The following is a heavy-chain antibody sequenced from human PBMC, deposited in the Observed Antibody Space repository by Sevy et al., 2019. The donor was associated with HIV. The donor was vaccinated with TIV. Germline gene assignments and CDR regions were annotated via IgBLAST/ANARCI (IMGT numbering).Heavy chain of an antibody. J-gene: IGHJ6*02. Sequence: GGSLRLSCAASGFTFSNAWMSWVRQAPGKGLEWVGRIKSKTDGGTTDYAAPVKGRFTISRDDSKNTLYLQMNSLKTEDTAVYYCTILVPLYCSSTSCYAWDGMDVWGQGTTVTVSS. CDR3: TILVPLYCSSTSCYAWDGMDV. CDR2: IKSKTDGGTT. V-gene: IGHV3-15*01. CDR1: GFTFSNAW. D-gene: IGHD2-2*01.